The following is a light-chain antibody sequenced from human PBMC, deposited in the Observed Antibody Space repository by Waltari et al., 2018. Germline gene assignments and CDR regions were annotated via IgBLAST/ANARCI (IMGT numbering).Light chain of an antibody. CDR1: SPDVGPYKF. J-gene: IGLJ3*02. CDR2: EVN. V-gene: IGLV2-14*01. CDR3: CSHSSSSTLVL. Sequence: QSALTQPASVPASPGQSITLPCPRTSPDVGPYKFVPWYQQHPGEVPKLLIYEVNNRPSGVSDRFSGSRSGNTASLTISGLLPEDEADYYCCSHSSSSTLVLFGGGTKVTVL.